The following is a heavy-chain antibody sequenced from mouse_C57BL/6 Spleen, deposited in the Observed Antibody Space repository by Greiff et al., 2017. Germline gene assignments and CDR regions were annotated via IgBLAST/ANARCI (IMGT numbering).Heavy chain of an antibody. CDR1: GFTFSDYG. D-gene: IGHD2-3*01. Sequence: EVQLVESGGGLVKPGGSLKLSCAASGFTFSDYGMHWVRQAPEKGLEWVAYISSGSSTIYYAATVKGRFTISRDNAKNTLFLQMTSLRSEDTAMYYCARGAYDHDVWGTGTTGTVSS. CDR3: ARGAYDHDV. V-gene: IGHV5-17*01. J-gene: IGHJ1*03. CDR2: ISSGSSTI.